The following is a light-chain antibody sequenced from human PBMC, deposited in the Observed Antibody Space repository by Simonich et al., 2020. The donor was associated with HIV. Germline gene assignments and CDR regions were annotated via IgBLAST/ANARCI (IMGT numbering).Light chain of an antibody. CDR2: EAS. CDR3: QQYGSSPVT. V-gene: IGKV3D-20*01. Sequence: EIVLTQPPATLSLSPGERATLSCGASQSVSSSYLAWYQQKPGLAPRLIIYEASSRATGIPDRFSGSGSGTDFTLTISRLEPEDFAVYYCQQYGSSPVTFGGGTKVEIK. J-gene: IGKJ4*01. CDR1: QSVSSSY.